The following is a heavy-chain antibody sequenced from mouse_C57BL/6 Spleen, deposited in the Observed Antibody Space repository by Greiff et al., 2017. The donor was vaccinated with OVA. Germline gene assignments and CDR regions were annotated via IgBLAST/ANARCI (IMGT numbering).Heavy chain of an antibody. V-gene: IGHV1-69*01. CDR3: ARGDHDAPIGY. D-gene: IGHD2-3*01. J-gene: IGHJ2*01. Sequence: QVQLQQPGAELVMPGASVKLSCKASGYTFTSYWMHWVKQRPGQGLEWIGEIDPSDSYTNYNQKFKGKSTLTVDKSSSTAYMQLSSLTSEDSAVYYCARGDHDAPIGYWGQGTTLTVSS. CDR2: IDPSDSYT. CDR1: GYTFTSYW.